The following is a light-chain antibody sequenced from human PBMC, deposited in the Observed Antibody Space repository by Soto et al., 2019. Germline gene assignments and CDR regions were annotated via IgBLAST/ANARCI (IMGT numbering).Light chain of an antibody. Sequence: VMTQSPATLSVSPGERVTLSCRSSQSVGDNLAWFQQKPGQGPRLLIYGASTRATGIPVRFSGSGSETDFTLNISSLRYEDSAVYLCQQYNNWPITFGKGIRLEI. V-gene: IGKV3-15*01. CDR2: GAS. J-gene: IGKJ5*01. CDR3: QQYNNWPIT. CDR1: QSVGDN.